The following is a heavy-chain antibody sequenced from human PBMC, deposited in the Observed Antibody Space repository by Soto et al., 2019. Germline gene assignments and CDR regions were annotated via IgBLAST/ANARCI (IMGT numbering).Heavy chain of an antibody. CDR3: ARDNRKELWVEGLYDMDV. CDR2: ISGYNGQT. V-gene: IGHV1-18*04. D-gene: IGHD3-10*01. J-gene: IGHJ6*02. CDR1: AYTFTTYG. Sequence: QVQLVQSGPEVKKPGASVKVSCKASAYTFTTYGISWVRQAPGQGLEWMGWISGYNGQTNYPQKFRGRVTLTTDTSTITAYMELRSLRSDDTGMYYCARDNRKELWVEGLYDMDVWGQGTTVTVSS.